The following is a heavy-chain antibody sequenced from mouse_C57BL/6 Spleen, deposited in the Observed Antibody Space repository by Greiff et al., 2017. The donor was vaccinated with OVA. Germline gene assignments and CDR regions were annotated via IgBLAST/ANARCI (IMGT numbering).Heavy chain of an antibody. CDR2: IHPNSGST. CDR3: AREGRTY. CDR1: GYTFTSYW. Sequence: VLLQQPGAELVKPGASVKLSCTASGYTFTSYWMHWVKQRPGQGLEWIGMIHPNSGSTNYNEKFKSKATLTVDKSTSTAYMQLSSLTSEDSAVNYCAREGRTYWGQGTLVTVSA. J-gene: IGHJ3*01. V-gene: IGHV1-64*01.